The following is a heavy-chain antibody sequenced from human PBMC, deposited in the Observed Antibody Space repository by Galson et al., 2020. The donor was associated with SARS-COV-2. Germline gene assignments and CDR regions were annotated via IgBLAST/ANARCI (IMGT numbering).Heavy chain of an antibody. CDR1: GYSISSGYY. V-gene: IGHV4-38-2*02. J-gene: IGHJ6*04. D-gene: IGHD5-18*01. CDR3: ARDGPRPYGYIDV. CDR2: IHHSGST. Sequence: SETLSLTCAFFGYSISSGYYWGWIRQPPGKGLEWIGIIHHSGSTYYNPSLKSRVTISVDTTKNQFSLKLSSVTAADTAVYYCARDGPRPYGYIDVWGKGTTVTVSS.